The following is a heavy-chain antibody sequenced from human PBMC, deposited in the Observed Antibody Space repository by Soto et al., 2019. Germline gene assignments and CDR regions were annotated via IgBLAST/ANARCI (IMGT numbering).Heavy chain of an antibody. CDR3: ARHNYYYDSGGLRYYFDY. D-gene: IGHD3-22*01. CDR2: ISAYNGNT. V-gene: IGHV1-18*01. Sequence: ASVKVSCEASGYTFTSYGISWVRQAPGQGLEWMGWISAYNGNTNYAQKFQGRVTITADESTSTAYMELSSLRSEDTAVYYCARHNYYYDSGGLRYYFDYWGQGILVTVSS. J-gene: IGHJ4*02. CDR1: GYTFTSYG.